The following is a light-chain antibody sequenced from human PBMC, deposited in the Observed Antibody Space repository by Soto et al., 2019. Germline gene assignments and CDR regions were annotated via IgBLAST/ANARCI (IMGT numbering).Light chain of an antibody. CDR1: QSITND. Sequence: DIQMTQSPSSLSASVGDRFTLICRASQSITNDLAWYQQKPGQAPRRLIYAASSMQSGVPSRFSGSGSGTEFTLTISSLQPDDFATYYCQQYNSIPRTFGQGTKVDI. V-gene: IGKV1-17*01. J-gene: IGKJ1*01. CDR2: AAS. CDR3: QQYNSIPRT.